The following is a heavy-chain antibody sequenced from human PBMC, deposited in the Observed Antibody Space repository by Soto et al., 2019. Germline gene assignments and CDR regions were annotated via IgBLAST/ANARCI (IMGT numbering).Heavy chain of an antibody. V-gene: IGHV5-51*01. D-gene: IGHD2-2*01. CDR3: ARMGSTLGDIVVVPAAPDAFDI. CDR1: GYSFTSYW. Sequence: GESLKISCKGSGYSFTSYWIGWVRQMPGKGLEWMGIIYPGDSDTRYSPSFQGQVTISADKSISTAYLQWSSLKASDTAMYYCARMGSTLGDIVVVPAAPDAFDIWGQGTMVTVSS. J-gene: IGHJ3*02. CDR2: IYPGDSDT.